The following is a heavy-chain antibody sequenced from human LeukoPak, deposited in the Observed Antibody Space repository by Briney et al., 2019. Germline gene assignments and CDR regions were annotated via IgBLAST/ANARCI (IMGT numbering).Heavy chain of an antibody. CDR1: GISINNYY. Sequence: SETLSLTCSVSGISINNYYWNWIRQPPGKGLEWIGYIYNSGSANYNPSLKSRVTISVDTSKNQVSLRLSSVTAADTAVYYCASGSYYFDYWGQGTLVTVSS. CDR2: IYNSGSA. J-gene: IGHJ4*02. CDR3: ASGSYYFDY. V-gene: IGHV4-59*01. D-gene: IGHD1-26*01.